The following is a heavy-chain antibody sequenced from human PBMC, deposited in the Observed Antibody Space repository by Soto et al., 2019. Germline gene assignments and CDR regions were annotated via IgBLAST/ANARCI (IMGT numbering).Heavy chain of an antibody. V-gene: IGHV1-69*01. Sequence: QVQLVQSGAEVKKPGSSVKVSCKASGGTFSSYAISWVRQAPGQGLEWMGGIIPIFGTANYAQKFQGRVTITADESTSTAYMELSSLRSEDTAVYYCAKLYSSGWYEGLYGMDVWGQGTTVTVSS. CDR3: AKLYSSGWYEGLYGMDV. CDR2: IIPIFGTA. D-gene: IGHD6-19*01. J-gene: IGHJ6*02. CDR1: GGTFSSYA.